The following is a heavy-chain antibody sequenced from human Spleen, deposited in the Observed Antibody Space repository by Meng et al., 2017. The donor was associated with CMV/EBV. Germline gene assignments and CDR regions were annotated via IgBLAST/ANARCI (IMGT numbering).Heavy chain of an antibody. Sequence: FSLRTSGVGVGWIRQPPGKALEWLALIYWNDDKRYSPSLKSRLTITRDTSKNQVVLTMTNMDPVDTATYYCAHRHPRVVHTSGWFDPWGQGTLVTVSS. J-gene: IGHJ5*02. CDR2: IYWNDDK. V-gene: IGHV2-5*01. D-gene: IGHD1-1*01. CDR3: AHRHPRVVHTSGWFDP. CDR1: FSLRTSGVG.